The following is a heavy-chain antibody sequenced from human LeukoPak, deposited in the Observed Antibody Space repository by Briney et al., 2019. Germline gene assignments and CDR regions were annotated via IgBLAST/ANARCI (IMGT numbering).Heavy chain of an antibody. CDR1: GYRFDIYW. V-gene: IGHV5-51*01. CDR3: ARRRLAQESIRPGIDAFDV. Sequence: PGESLKISCHGSGYRFDIYWIAWVRQMPGKGLEFIGFIYPGDSDTRYSPSFQGQVTMAADKSISTAYLHLKASDTAIYYCARRRLAQESIRPGIDAFDVWGQGTVVTVSA. CDR2: IYPGDSDT. J-gene: IGHJ3*01. D-gene: IGHD3-16*01.